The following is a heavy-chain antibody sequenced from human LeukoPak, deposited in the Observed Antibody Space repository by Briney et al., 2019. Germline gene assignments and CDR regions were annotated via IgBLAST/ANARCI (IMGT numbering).Heavy chain of an antibody. V-gene: IGHV4-34*01. CDR3: ARGATISETGYFDF. CDR2: IDHRGDT. D-gene: IGHD5-24*01. Sequence: SETLSLTCAVYGGSFSRYYWSWIRQSPRQGLEWIAEIDHRGDTNYNPSVRSRVTISVDTSKNQFSLKVKSLSAADTAVYYCARGATISETGYFDFWGQGTLVTVSS. CDR1: GGSFSRYY. J-gene: IGHJ4*03.